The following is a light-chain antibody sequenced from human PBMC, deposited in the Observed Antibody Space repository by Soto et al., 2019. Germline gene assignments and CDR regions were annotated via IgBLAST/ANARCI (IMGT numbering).Light chain of an antibody. V-gene: IGLV2-14*01. Sequence: QSALTQPASVSGSPGQSITISCTGTSSDVGDYNYVSWYQQHPGKAPKLMIYDVSNRPSGVSNRFSGSKSGSTASLTISGLQAEDEADYYCSSYTSSTTRVXGTGTKLTVL. CDR1: SSDVGDYNY. CDR2: DVS. CDR3: SSYTSSTTRV. J-gene: IGLJ1*01.